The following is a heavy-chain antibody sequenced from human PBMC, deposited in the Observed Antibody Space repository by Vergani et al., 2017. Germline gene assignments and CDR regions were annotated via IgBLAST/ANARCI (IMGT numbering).Heavy chain of an antibody. D-gene: IGHD1-1*01. CDR3: ARDQSGTGFDY. Sequence: QVQLVQSGAEVKKPGASVKVSCKASGYTFTSYYMHWVRQAPGQGLEWMGIINPSGGSTSYAQKFQGRVTMTRYTSTSTVYMELSSLRSEDTAVYYCARDQSGTGFDYWGQGTLVTVSS. CDR2: INPSGGST. J-gene: IGHJ4*02. V-gene: IGHV1-46*01. CDR1: GYTFTSYY.